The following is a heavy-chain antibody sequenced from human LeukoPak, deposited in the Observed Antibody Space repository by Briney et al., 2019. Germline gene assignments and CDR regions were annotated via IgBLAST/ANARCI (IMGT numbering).Heavy chain of an antibody. D-gene: IGHD3-22*01. CDR3: ARGASYYYDSSGYWPDY. J-gene: IGHJ4*02. CDR1: GYTFTSYY. V-gene: IGHV1-46*01. CDR2: INPSGGST. Sequence: ASVRVSCKASGYTFTSYYMHWVRQAPGQGLEWKGIINPSGGSTSYAQKFQGRVTMTRDTSTSTVYMELSSLRSEDTAVYYCARGASYYYDSSGYWPDYWGQGTLVTVSS.